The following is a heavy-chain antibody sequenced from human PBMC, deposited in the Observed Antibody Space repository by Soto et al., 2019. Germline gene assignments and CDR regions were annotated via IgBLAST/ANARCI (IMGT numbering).Heavy chain of an antibody. CDR2: IYYSGST. CDR1: GGSISSYY. CDR3: AREVLRGLAGD. Sequence: PSETLSLTCTVSGGSISSYYWSWIRQPPGKGLEWIGYIYYSGSTNYNPSLKSRVTISVDTSKNQFSLKLSSVTAADTAVYYCAREVLRGLAGDWGQGTLVTVS. V-gene: IGHV4-59*01. J-gene: IGHJ4*02. D-gene: IGHD3-16*01.